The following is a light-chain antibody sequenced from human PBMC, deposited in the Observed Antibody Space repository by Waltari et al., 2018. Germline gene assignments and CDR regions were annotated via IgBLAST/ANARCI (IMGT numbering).Light chain of an antibody. CDR2: DNN. Sequence: QSVLTQPPSVSAAPGQKVTISCSGSSSNIGKNYVSWYQQLPGTAPKVLIYDNNKRPSGIPDRFSGSKSGTSATLGITGLQTGDEADYYCGTWDDNVWVFGGGTKLTVL. CDR1: SSNIGKNY. J-gene: IGLJ3*02. CDR3: GTWDDNVWV. V-gene: IGLV1-51*01.